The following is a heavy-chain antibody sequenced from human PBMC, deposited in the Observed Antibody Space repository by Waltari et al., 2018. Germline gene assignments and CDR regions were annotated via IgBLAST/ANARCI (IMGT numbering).Heavy chain of an antibody. V-gene: IGHV3-7*01. CDR3: ARDRIADWNYVPLSMDV. CDR2: IKQDGSEK. Sequence: EVQLVESGGGLVQPGGSLRLSCAASGFTFSSYWMSWVRQAPGKGLEWVANIKQDGSEKYYVDSVKSRFTISRDNAKNSLYLEMNSLRAEDTAVYYCARDRIADWNYVPLSMDVWGQGTTVTVSS. CDR1: GFTFSSYW. D-gene: IGHD1-7*01. J-gene: IGHJ6*02.